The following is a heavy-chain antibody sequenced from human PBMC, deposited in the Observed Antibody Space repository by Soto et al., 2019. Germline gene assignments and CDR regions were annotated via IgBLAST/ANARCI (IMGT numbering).Heavy chain of an antibody. CDR3: ARDNLPPYGMDV. CDR1: GYTFTSYD. CDR2: INAGNGNT. J-gene: IGHJ6*02. Sequence: ASVKVSCKASGYTFTSYDINWVRQATGQRLEWMGWINAGNGNTKYSQKFQGRVTITRDTSASTAYMELSSLRSEDTAVYYCARDNLPPYGMDVWGQGTTVTVSS. V-gene: IGHV1-3*01.